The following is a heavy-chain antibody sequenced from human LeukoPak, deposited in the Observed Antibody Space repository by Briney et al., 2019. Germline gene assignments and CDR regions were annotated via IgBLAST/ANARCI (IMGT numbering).Heavy chain of an antibody. V-gene: IGHV4-39*01. CDR3: ARYNSRDYYYGMDV. Sequence: PSETLSLTFTVSGGSISSSSYSWGWIRQPPGKGLEWIGSIYYSGNTYYNPSLKSRVTISVDTSKNQFSLKLSSVTAADTAVYYCARYNSRDYYYGMDVSGQGTTVTVSS. CDR1: GGSISSSSYS. CDR2: IYYSGNT. D-gene: IGHD1-20*01. J-gene: IGHJ6*02.